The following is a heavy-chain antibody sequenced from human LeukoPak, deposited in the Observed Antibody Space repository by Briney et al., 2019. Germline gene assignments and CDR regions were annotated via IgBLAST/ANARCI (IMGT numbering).Heavy chain of an antibody. CDR3: ASLFTSPGAV. CDR2: INPIGGST. D-gene: IGHD2-21*01. J-gene: IGHJ6*02. Sequence: GASVKVSCKASGYTFTDYYIQWVRQAPGQGLEWMGWINPIGGSTNYAESFQGRVSMTRDASISTAYLELSRLRSDDTAVYYCASLFTSPGAVGGQGTT. V-gene: IGHV1-2*02. CDR1: GYTFTDYY.